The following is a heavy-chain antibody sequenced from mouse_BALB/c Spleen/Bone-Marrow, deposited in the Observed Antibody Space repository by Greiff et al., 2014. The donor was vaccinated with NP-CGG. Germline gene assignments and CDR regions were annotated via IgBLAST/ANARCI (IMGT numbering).Heavy chain of an antibody. CDR1: GYTFTSYW. J-gene: IGHJ2*01. Sequence: VKLQESGAELVKPGASVKLSCKTSGYTFTSYWIQWVKQRPGQGLGWIGEIFPGTGTTYYNGKFKDKATLTIDTSSSTAYMQLSSLTSEDSAVYFCARKGISTVIATAYYFDYWGQGSTLTVSS. CDR2: IFPGTGTT. V-gene: IGHV1S132*01. CDR3: ARKGISTVIATAYYFDY. D-gene: IGHD2-4*01.